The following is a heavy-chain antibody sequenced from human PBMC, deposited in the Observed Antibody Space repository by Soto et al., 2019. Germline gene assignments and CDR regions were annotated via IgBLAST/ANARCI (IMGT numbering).Heavy chain of an antibody. CDR2: IYTSGST. CDR3: ARGGYGSGSYLFSAYYYYDMDV. J-gene: IGHJ6*02. V-gene: IGHV4-4*07. D-gene: IGHD3-10*01. Sequence: NPSETLSLTCTVSGGSISSYYWSWIRQLAGKGLEWIGRIYTSGSTNYNPSLKSRVTMSVDTSKNQFSLKLSSVTAADTAVYYCARGGYGSGSYLFSAYYYYDMDVWGQGTTVTVSS. CDR1: GGSISSYY.